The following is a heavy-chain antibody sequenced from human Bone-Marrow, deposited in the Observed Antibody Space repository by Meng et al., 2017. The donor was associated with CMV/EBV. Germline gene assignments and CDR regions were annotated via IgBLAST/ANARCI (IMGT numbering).Heavy chain of an antibody. CDR3: ASSWGYCSGGSCPNSN. CDR1: GGTFSSYA. CDR2: IIPIFGTA. J-gene: IGHJ4*02. Sequence: GGTFSSYAISWVRQAPGQGLEWMGGIIPIFGTANYAQKFQGRVTITTDESTSTAYMELSSLRSEDTAVYYCASSWGYCSGGSCPNSNWGQGTLVTVSS. D-gene: IGHD2-15*01. V-gene: IGHV1-69*05.